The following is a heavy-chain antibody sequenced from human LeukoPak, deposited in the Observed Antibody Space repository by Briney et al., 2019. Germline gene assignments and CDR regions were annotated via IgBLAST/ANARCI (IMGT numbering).Heavy chain of an antibody. Sequence: GGSLRLSCAASGFTFSTYALHWVRQVPGRGLEYVSAISSIGGTTYYANSVKGRFTISRDNSKNTLYLQMGSLKPEDTAVYYCARVGDNTAFDYWGQGTLVTVSS. CDR3: ARVGDNTAFDY. CDR2: ISSIGGTT. V-gene: IGHV3-64*01. CDR1: GFTFSTYA. J-gene: IGHJ4*02. D-gene: IGHD2-21*01.